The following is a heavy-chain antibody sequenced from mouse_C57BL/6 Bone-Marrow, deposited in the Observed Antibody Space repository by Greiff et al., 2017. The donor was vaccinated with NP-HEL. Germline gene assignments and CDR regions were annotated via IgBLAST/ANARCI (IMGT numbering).Heavy chain of an antibody. V-gene: IGHV1-55*01. CDR1: GYTFTSYW. CDR2: IYPGSGST. Sequence: QVQLQQPGAELVKPGASVKMSCKASGYTFTSYWITWVKQSPGQGLEWIGDIYPGSGSTNYNEKFKSKATLTVDTSSSTAYMQLSSLTSEDSAVYYCARSPFTTVVGYWGQGTTLTVSS. CDR3: ARSPFTTVVGY. J-gene: IGHJ2*01. D-gene: IGHD1-1*01.